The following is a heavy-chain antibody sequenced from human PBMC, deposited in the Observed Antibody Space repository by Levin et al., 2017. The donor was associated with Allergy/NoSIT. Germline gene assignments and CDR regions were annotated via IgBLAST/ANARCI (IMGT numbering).Heavy chain of an antibody. V-gene: IGHV3-21*01. CDR2: ISSSSSYI. CDR3: ARGLEWELPPFDY. J-gene: IGHJ4*02. D-gene: IGHD1-26*01. Sequence: SGGSLRLSCAASGFTFSSYSMNWVRQAPGKGLEWVSSISSSSSYIYYADSVKGRFTISRDNAKNSLYLQMNSLRAEDTAVYYCARGLEWELPPFDYWGQGTLVTVSS. CDR1: GFTFSSYS.